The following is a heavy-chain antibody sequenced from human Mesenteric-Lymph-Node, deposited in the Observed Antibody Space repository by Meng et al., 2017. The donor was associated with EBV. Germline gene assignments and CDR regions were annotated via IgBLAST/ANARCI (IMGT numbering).Heavy chain of an antibody. J-gene: IGHJ4*02. D-gene: IGHD3-22*01. Sequence: QVLRPESGPGLLKPSGTLSLTCDVSGDSISSSNWWSWVRQPPGKGLEWVGEIYHSGTTNYNPSLKSRVTISVDKSKNQFSLKLASVTAADTAVYYCTRGIGDDYDGSGYSYYFDHWGQGTLVTVSS. V-gene: IGHV4-4*02. CDR1: GDSISSSNW. CDR2: IYHSGTT. CDR3: TRGIGDDYDGSGYSYYFDH.